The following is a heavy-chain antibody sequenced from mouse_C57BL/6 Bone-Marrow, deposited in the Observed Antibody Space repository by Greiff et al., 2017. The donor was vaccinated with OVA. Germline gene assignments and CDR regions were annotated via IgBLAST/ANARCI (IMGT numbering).Heavy chain of an antibody. CDR1: GYTFTDYY. D-gene: IGHD1-1*01. CDR3: ARADYYDSSYDAMDY. J-gene: IGHJ4*01. V-gene: IGHV1-76*01. Sequence: LVESGAELVRPGASVKLSCKASGYTFTDYYINWVKQRPGQGLEWIARIYPGSGNTYYNEKFKGKATLTAEKSSSTAYMQLSSLTSEDSAVYFCARADYYDSSYDAMDYWGQGTSATVS. CDR2: IYPGSGNT.